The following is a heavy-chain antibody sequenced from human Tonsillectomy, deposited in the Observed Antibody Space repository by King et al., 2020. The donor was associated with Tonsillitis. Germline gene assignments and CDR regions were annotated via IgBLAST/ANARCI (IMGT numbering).Heavy chain of an antibody. J-gene: IGHJ2*01. Sequence: QLVQSGAEVKKPGSSVKVSCKASGGTFSSFGISWVRQAPGQGLEWMGGIIPIFGTPNYAQKFQGRVTISADESTSTAHMELSSPTSEDTDVYYCALGYCTGGSCYPDWYFDLWGRGTQVTVSS. CDR1: GGTFSSFG. CDR2: IIPIFGTP. D-gene: IGHD2-15*01. CDR3: ALGYCTGGSCYPDWYFDL. V-gene: IGHV1-69*12.